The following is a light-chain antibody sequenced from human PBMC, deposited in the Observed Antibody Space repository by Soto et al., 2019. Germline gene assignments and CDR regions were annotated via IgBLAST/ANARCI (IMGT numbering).Light chain of an antibody. CDR3: QQTYSTPWT. CDR2: AAS. Sequence: DIQMTQSPSSLSASVGDRVTITCRTSQSIASYLNWYQQKPGKAPNLLMFAASSLQSGVPSRFSGSRSGTDFTLTISSLQPGDFATYYCQQTYSTPWTFGQGTKVEIK. V-gene: IGKV1-39*01. CDR1: QSIASY. J-gene: IGKJ1*01.